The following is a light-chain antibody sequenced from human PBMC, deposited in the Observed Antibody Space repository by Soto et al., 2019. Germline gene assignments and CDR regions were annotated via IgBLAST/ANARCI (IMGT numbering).Light chain of an antibody. Sequence: ETEMTQSPATLSVSPGERATLSCRASQSVSSNLAWYQQKPGQAPMLLIYDTSTRATGIPARFSGSGSGTEFTLTISSLQAEDFAVYYCQQYHNWVTFGGGTKVDIK. CDR2: DTS. V-gene: IGKV3D-15*01. J-gene: IGKJ4*01. CDR1: QSVSSN. CDR3: QQYHNWVT.